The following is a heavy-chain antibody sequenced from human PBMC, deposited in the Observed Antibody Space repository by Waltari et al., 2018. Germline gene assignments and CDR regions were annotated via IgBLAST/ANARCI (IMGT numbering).Heavy chain of an antibody. CDR1: GFTVSNNY. CDR3: ATWTGGSLGAFDN. J-gene: IGHJ3*02. Sequence: EVQLVESGGGLIQPGGSLRLYSERAGFTVSNNYIGWVRQAPGKGLEWVSVIYSGGDTYDADAVRGRFTISRDNSKNTLYLQMNSLRVEDTALYYCATWTGGSLGAFDNWGQGTMVTVSS. V-gene: IGHV3-53*01. CDR2: IYSGGDT. D-gene: IGHD7-27*01.